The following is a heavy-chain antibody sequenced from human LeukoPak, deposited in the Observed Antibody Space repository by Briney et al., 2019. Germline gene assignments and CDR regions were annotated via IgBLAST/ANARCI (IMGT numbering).Heavy chain of an antibody. CDR1: GFTFSSYA. CDR3: TRATTYYYEN. V-gene: IGHV3-64*01. CDR2: ISSNGGST. D-gene: IGHD4-17*01. Sequence: GGSLRLSCAASGFTFSSYAMHWVRQAPGKRLEYVSAISSNGGSTYYANSVKGRFTISRDNSKNTLYLQMGSLRAEDMAVYYCTRATTYYYENWGQGTLVTVSS. J-gene: IGHJ4*02.